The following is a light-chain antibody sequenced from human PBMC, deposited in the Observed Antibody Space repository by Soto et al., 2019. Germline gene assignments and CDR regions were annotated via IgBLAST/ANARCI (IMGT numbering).Light chain of an antibody. V-gene: IGKV3-11*01. CDR1: QSVSSY. Sequence: IVLTPYPSTLCLSPAARPRLWWRASQSVSSYLAWYQQKPGQAPRLLIYDASNRATGIPARFSGSGSGTDFTLTISSLEPEDFAVYYCQQRSNWPPITFGQGTRLEIK. CDR3: QQRSNWPPIT. J-gene: IGKJ5*01. CDR2: DAS.